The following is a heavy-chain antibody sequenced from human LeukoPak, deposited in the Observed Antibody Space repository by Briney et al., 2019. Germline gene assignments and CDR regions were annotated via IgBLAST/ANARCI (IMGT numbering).Heavy chain of an antibody. J-gene: IGHJ4*02. CDR1: GFTFSSYG. CDR2: IRYDGSNK. D-gene: IGHD2-2*01. Sequence: GGSLRLSCAASGFTFSSYGMHWVRQAPGKGLEWVAFIRYDGSNKYYADSVKGRFTISRDNSKSTLYLQMNSLRAEDTAVYYCAKSSKGIVVVPAAYGPDYWGQGTLVTVSS. V-gene: IGHV3-30*02. CDR3: AKSSKGIVVVPAAYGPDY.